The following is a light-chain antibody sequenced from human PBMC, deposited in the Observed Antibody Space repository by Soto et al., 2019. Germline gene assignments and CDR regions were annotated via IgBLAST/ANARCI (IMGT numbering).Light chain of an antibody. CDR1: SSDVGGYNY. J-gene: IGLJ1*01. CDR3: SSHTSSSTSYV. Sequence: SLLTNSASLSGSPGQSITISCTGTSSDVGGYNYVSWYQQHPGKAPKLMIYDVSNRPSGVSNRFSGSKSGNTASLTISGLQAEDEADYYCSSHTSSSTSYVFGTGTKVTVL. V-gene: IGLV2-14*01. CDR2: DVS.